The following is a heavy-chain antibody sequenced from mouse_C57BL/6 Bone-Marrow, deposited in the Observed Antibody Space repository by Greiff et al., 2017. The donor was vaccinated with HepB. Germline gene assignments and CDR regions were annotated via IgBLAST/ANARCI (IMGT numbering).Heavy chain of an antibody. J-gene: IGHJ3*01. V-gene: IGHV1-19*01. CDR1: GYTFTDYY. CDR2: INPYNGGT. Sequence: EVKVVESGPVLVKPGASVKMSCKASGYTFTDYYMNWVKQSHGKSLEWIGVINPYNGGTSYNQKFKGKATLTVDKSSSTAYMELNSLTSEDSAVYYCAPWFVYWGQGTLVTVSA. CDR3: APWFVY.